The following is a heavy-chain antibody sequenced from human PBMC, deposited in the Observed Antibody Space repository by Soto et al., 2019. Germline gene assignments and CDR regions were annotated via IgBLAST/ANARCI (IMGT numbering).Heavy chain of an antibody. V-gene: IGHV4-39*01. CDR1: DGSISSSSYY. CDR2: IYYSGST. J-gene: IGHJ4*02. CDR3: ARPNVAYCGGACYYFAY. D-gene: IGHD2-21*01. Sequence: SETLSLTCTVSDGSISSSSYYWGWIRQPTGKGLEWIGSIYYSGSTYYNPSLKSRVPISVDTSKNQFSLKLSSVTAADTAVYYCARPNVAYCGGACYYFAYSGQGTLVT.